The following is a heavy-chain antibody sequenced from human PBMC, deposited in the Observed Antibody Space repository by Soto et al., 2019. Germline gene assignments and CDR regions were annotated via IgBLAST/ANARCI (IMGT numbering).Heavy chain of an antibody. CDR3: ARDLRDYYGGLYYGMDV. V-gene: IGHV3-30-3*01. J-gene: IGHJ6*02. D-gene: IGHD3-10*01. CDR2: ISYDGSNK. CDR1: GFTFSSYA. Sequence: GGSLRLSCAASGFTFSSYAMHWVRQAPGKGLEWVAVISYDGSNKYYADSVKGRFTISRDNSKNTLYLQMNSLRAEDTAVYYCARDLRDYYGGLYYGMDVWGQGTTVTVSS.